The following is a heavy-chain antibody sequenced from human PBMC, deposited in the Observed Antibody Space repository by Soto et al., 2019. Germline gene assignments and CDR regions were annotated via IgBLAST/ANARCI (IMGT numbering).Heavy chain of an antibody. J-gene: IGHJ6*02. CDR3: ATEISKHNSPMGYYYGMDV. D-gene: IGHD4-4*01. CDR2: FDPEDGET. V-gene: IGHV1-24*01. Sequence: ASVKVSCKVSGYTLTELSMHWVRQAPGKGLEWMGGFDPEDGETIYAQKFQGRVTMTEDTSTDTAYMELSSLRSEDTAVYYCATEISKHNSPMGYYYGMDVWGQGTTVTVSS. CDR1: GYTLTELS.